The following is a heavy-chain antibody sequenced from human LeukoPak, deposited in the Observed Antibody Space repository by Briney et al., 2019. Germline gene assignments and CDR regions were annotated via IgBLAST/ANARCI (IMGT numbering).Heavy chain of an antibody. D-gene: IGHD6-19*01. J-gene: IGHJ3*02. CDR2: IYHSGST. V-gene: IGHV4-38-2*02. CDR3: ASSKSVAGAFDAFDI. CDR1: GYSISSGYY. Sequence: SETLSLTCTVSGYSISSGYYWGWIRQPPGKGLEWIGSIYHSGSTYYNPSLKSRVTISVDTSNNQFSLKLSSVTAADTAVYYCASSKSVAGAFDAFDIWGQGTMVTVSS.